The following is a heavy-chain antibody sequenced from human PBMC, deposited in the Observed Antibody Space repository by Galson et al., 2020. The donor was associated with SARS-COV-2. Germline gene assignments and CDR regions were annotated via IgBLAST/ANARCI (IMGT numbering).Heavy chain of an antibody. CDR3: TTVLITMVRGFMYYFDY. Sequence: GGSLRLSCAASGFTFSNAWMSWVRQAPGKGLEWVGRIKSKTDGGTTDYAAPVKGRFTISRDDSKNTLYLQMNSLKTEDTAVYYCTTVLITMVRGFMYYFDYWGQGTLVTVSS. J-gene: IGHJ4*02. CDR2: IKSKTDGGTT. V-gene: IGHV3-15*01. D-gene: IGHD3-10*01. CDR1: GFTFSNAW.